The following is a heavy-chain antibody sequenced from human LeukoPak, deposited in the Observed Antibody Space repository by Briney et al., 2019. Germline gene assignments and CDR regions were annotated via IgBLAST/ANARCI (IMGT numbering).Heavy chain of an antibody. CDR3: ARAYGVVAAIDY. CDR2: IGGSGSVT. CDR1: GFTFSNYA. V-gene: IGHV3-23*01. D-gene: IGHD2-15*01. J-gene: IGHJ4*02. Sequence: PGGSLRLSCAVSGFTFSNYAMNWVRQAPGKGLEWVSAIGGSGSVTYYADSVKGRFTISRDNSKNTLYLQMNSLRAEDTAVYYCARAYGVVAAIDYWGQGTLVTVSS.